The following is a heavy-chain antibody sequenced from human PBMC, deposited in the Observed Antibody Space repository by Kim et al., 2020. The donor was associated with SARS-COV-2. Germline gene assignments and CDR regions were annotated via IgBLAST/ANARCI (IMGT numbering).Heavy chain of an antibody. D-gene: IGHD6-13*01. CDR1: GFTFDDYT. CDR3: ATSEGAAASLGMDV. V-gene: IGHV3-43*01. J-gene: IGHJ6*02. CDR2: ISWDGCST. Sequence: GGSLRLSCAASGFTFDDYTMHWVRQAPGKGLEWVSLISWDGCSTYYADSVKGRFTISRDNSKNSLYLQMNSLRTEDTALYYCATSEGAAASLGMDVWGQGTTVTVSS.